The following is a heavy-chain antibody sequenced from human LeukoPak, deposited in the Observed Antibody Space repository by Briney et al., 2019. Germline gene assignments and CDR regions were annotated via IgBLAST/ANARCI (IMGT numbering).Heavy chain of an antibody. J-gene: IGHJ4*02. CDR3: ARDVAAGTFDY. Sequence: PGKSLRLSCAASGFTFRNYAMHWVRQAPGKGLEWVALISYDGSHIYYADSVQGRFTISRDNSKDTLYLQMNSLRAEDTAVYYCARDVAAGTFDYWGQGTLVTVPS. D-gene: IGHD6-13*01. V-gene: IGHV3-30*07. CDR2: ISYDGSHI. CDR1: GFTFRNYA.